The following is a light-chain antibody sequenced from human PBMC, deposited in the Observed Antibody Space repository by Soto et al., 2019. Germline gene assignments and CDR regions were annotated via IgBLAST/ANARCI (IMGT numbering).Light chain of an antibody. CDR2: GNS. Sequence: QSVLTQPPSVSGAPGQRVTISCTGSNSNIGAGYDVHWYQQLPGTAPKLLIYGNSNRPSGVPDRFSGSKSVTSASLAITGLQDEDEADYYCQSYDSRLSGSVLGTGIKVTV. V-gene: IGLV1-40*01. CDR1: NSNIGAGYD. CDR3: QSYDSRLSGSV. J-gene: IGLJ1*01.